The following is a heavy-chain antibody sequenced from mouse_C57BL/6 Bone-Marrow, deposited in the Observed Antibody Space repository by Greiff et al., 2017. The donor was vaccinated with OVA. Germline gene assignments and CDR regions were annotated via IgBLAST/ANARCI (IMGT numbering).Heavy chain of an antibody. V-gene: IGHV1-53*01. D-gene: IGHD2-3*01. J-gene: IGHJ3*01. CDR2: INPSNGGT. CDR1: GYTFTSYW. CDR3: ARVEGYSLAWFAD. Sequence: QVQLQQPGTELVKPGASVKLSCKASGYTFTSYWMHWVKQRPGQGLEWIGNINPSNGGTNYNEKFKSTATLPVDKSSSTASMQLSSLTSEDSAVYDCARVEGYSLAWFADWGQGTLVTVSA.